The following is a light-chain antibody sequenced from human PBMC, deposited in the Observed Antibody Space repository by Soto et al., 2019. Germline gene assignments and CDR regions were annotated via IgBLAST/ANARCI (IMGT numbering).Light chain of an antibody. V-gene: IGLV2-23*02. CDR3: CSYAGSSTFGVV. J-gene: IGLJ2*01. Sequence: QSVLPQPASVSGSPGQSITISCTGTSSDVGSYNLVSWYQQHPGKAPKLMIYEVSKRPSGVSNRFSGSKSGNTASLTISGLQAEDEADYYCCSYAGSSTFGVVFGGGTKLTVL. CDR1: SSDVGSYNL. CDR2: EVS.